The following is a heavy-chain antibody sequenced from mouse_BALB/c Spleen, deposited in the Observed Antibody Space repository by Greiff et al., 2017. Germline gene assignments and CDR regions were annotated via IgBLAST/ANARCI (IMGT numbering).Heavy chain of an antibody. J-gene: IGHJ2*01. V-gene: IGHV5-6-5*01. D-gene: IGHD2-2*01. CDR1: GFTFSSYA. CDR3: ARGRIYYGYDAGFDY. CDR2: ISSGGST. Sequence: DVMLVESGGGLVKPGGSLKLSCAASGFTFSSYAMSWVRQTPEKRLEWVASISSGGSTYYPDSVKGRFTISRDNARNILYLQMSSLRSEDTAMYYCARGRIYYGYDAGFDYWGQGTTLTVSS.